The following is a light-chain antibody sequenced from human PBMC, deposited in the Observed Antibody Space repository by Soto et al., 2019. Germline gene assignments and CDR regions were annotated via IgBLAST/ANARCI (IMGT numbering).Light chain of an antibody. J-gene: IGLJ2*01. Sequence: QLVLTQSPSASASLGASVKLTCTLSSGHSSYAIAWHQQQAEMGPRYLMKINSDGSHIKGDGLPDRFSGSSSGAERYLTISSLQSEDEADYYCQTWGTGIVVFGGGTKVTVL. CDR3: QTWGTGIVV. V-gene: IGLV4-69*01. CDR2: INSDGSH. CDR1: SGHSSYA.